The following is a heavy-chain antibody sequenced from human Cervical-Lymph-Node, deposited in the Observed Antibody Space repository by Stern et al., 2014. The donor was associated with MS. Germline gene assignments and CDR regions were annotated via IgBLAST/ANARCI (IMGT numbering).Heavy chain of an antibody. Sequence: VQLVESGAEVKKPGSSGKVSCKASGGTFSSYAISWVRQAPGQGLEWMGGIIPIFGTANDAQKVQGRVTITADESTSTADMELSSLRSEDTAVYYCISASSGAFDIWGQGTMVTVSS. D-gene: IGHD6-6*01. CDR3: ISASSGAFDI. CDR2: IIPIFGTA. V-gene: IGHV1-69*01. CDR1: GGTFSSYA. J-gene: IGHJ3*02.